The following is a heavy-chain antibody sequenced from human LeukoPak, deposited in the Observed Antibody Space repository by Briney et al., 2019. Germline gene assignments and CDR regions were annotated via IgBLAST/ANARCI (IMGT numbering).Heavy chain of an antibody. V-gene: IGHV4-34*01. CDR2: INHSGST. CDR1: GGSFSVYY. D-gene: IGHD2-2*01. J-gene: IGHJ4*02. Sequence: PSETLSLTCAVYGGSFSVYYWSWIRQPPGKGLEWIGEINHSGSTNYNPSLKSRVTISVDTSKNQFSLKLSSVTAADTAVYYCARLGEGYCSSTSCHGLDYWGQGTLSPSPQ. CDR3: ARLGEGYCSSTSCHGLDY.